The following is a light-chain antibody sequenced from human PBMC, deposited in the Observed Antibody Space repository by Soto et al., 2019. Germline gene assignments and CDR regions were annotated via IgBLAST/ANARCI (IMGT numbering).Light chain of an antibody. CDR1: NSDVGAYDY. CDR2: DVS. V-gene: IGLV2-11*01. Sequence: QSALTQPRSVSGSPGQSVTVSCTGTNSDVGAYDYVSWYQQHPSKAPKLMIYDVSERPSGVPDRFSGSKSGNTASLTISGLQADDEAEYYCCSYAGSYTLVFGGGTKLTVL. J-gene: IGLJ3*02. CDR3: CSYAGSYTLV.